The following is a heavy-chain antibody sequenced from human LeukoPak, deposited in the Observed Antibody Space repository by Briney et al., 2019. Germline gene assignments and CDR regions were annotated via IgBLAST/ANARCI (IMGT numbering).Heavy chain of an antibody. Sequence: PSETLSLTCTVSGYSISTGYYWGWIRQPPGKGLEWMGYIYYSGNTKYNPSLKSRVTISADTSKNLFSLKLSSVTAADTAVYYCARAGPGYSYGYTPFSFDSWGQGTLVTVSS. J-gene: IGHJ4*02. CDR1: GYSISTGYY. CDR3: ARAGPGYSYGYTPFSFDS. CDR2: IYYSGNT. V-gene: IGHV4-61*01. D-gene: IGHD5-18*01.